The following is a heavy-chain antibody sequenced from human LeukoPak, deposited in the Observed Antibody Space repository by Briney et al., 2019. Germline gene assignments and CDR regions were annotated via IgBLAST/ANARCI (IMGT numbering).Heavy chain of an antibody. J-gene: IGHJ4*02. D-gene: IGHD6-19*01. CDR2: ISYDGTNK. Sequence: PGGSLRLSCVASGFTFNTYPMHWVRQAPGKGLEWVAVISYDGTNKYYADSVKGQFTISRDNSKNTLYLQMNSLRAEDTAVYYCARDLDTRHSNGWYGIFDFWGQGTLVTVSS. V-gene: IGHV3-30-3*01. CDR1: GFTFNTYP. CDR3: ARDLDTRHSNGWYGIFDF.